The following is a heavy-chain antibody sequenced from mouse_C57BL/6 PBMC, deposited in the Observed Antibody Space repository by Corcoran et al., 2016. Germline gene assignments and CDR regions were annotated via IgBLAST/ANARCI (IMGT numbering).Heavy chain of an antibody. J-gene: IGHJ1*03. CDR1: GFNIKDYY. CDR2: IDPDDGET. CDR3: ARPYGSSSYWYFDV. Sequence: EVQLQQSGAELVKPGASVKLSCTASGFNIKDYYMHWVKQRTEQGLEWIGRIDPDDGETKYAPKFQDKATITADTSSNTAYLQLSSLTSEDTAVYYCARPYGSSSYWYFDVWGTGTTVTVSS. V-gene: IGHV14-2*01. D-gene: IGHD1-1*01.